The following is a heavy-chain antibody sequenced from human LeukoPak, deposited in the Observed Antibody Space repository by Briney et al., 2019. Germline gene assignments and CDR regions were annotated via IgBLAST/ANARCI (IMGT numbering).Heavy chain of an antibody. J-gene: IGHJ4*02. D-gene: IGHD2-2*01. V-gene: IGHV1-2*02. CDR1: GYTFTDYY. CDR2: INPNDGDT. Sequence: LAASVKVSCKASGYTFTDYYMHWVRQAPGQGFEWMGWINPNDGDTYYAQKFQGRVTMTRDTSIGTAHMEVSRLRSDDTAVYYCARANFLYCSSTSCLFDYWGQGTLVTVSS. CDR3: ARANFLYCSSTSCLFDY.